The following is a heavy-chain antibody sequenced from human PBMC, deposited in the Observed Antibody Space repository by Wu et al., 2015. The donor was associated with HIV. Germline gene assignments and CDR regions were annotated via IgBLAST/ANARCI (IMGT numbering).Heavy chain of an antibody. D-gene: IGHD3-10*01. CDR2: IIPIFGTA. V-gene: IGHV1-69*13. CDR3: ARSMVRGVINPTVSYYGMDV. J-gene: IGHJ6*02. Sequence: QVQLVQSGAEVKKPGSSVKVSCKASGGTFSSYAISWVRQAPGQGLEWMGRIIPIFGTANYAQKFQGRVTITADESTSTAYMELSSLRSEDTAVYYCARSMVRGVINPTVSYYGMDVWGQGTTVTVSS. CDR1: GGTFSSYA.